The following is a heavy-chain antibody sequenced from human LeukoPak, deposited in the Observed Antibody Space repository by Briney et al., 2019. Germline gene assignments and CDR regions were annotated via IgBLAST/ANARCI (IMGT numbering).Heavy chain of an antibody. CDR3: ARDGDGLVVAGMDG. Sequence: PGGSLRLSCAASGFTFSSYSMNWVRQAPGKGLEWVSSISSSSSYIYYADSVKGRFTISRDNAKNTLYLQVSSLRAEDTAVYYCARDGDGLVVAGMDGWGQGTTVTVSS. V-gene: IGHV3-21*01. D-gene: IGHD2-15*01. J-gene: IGHJ6*02. CDR2: ISSSSSYI. CDR1: GFTFSSYS.